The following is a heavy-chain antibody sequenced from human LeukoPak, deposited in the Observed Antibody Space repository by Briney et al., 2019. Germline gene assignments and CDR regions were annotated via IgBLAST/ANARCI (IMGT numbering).Heavy chain of an antibody. D-gene: IGHD3-10*01. Sequence: ASVKVSCKASGYTFTSYDINWVRQATGQGLEWMGWMNPNSGNTGYAQKFQGRVTTTRNTSISTAYMELSSLRSEDTAVYYCARVLTMVRGVSPLGYWGQGTLVTVSS. CDR1: GYTFTSYD. CDR3: ARVLTMVRGVSPLGY. CDR2: MNPNSGNT. V-gene: IGHV1-8*01. J-gene: IGHJ4*02.